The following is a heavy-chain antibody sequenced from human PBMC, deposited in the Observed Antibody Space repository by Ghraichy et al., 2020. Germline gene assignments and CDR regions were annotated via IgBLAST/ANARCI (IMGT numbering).Heavy chain of an antibody. Sequence: GGSLRLSCAASGFALSNYWMHWVCQAPGKGLLWVSRIKSDGTDRIYADSVKGRFTISRDNAKNTLYLQMNSLRDEDTAVYYCAREYCRGGRCFFGTGGSHFDYWGQGTLVTVSA. CDR2: IKSDGTDR. CDR1: GFALSNYW. V-gene: IGHV3-74*01. D-gene: IGHD2-15*01. J-gene: IGHJ4*02. CDR3: AREYCRGGRCFFGTGGSHFDY.